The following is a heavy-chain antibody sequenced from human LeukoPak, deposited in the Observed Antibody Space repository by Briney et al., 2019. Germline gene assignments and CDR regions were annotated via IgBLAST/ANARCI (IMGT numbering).Heavy chain of an antibody. D-gene: IGHD3-22*01. CDR3: ASPGLEAGAFDI. CDR1: GFTFSNAW. J-gene: IGHJ3*02. CDR2: IHYSGSA. V-gene: IGHV4-4*02. Sequence: GSLRLSCAASGFTFSNAWMSWVRQPPGKGLEWIGEIHYSGSATYNPSLKSRVTISVDRSKNQFSLKLSSVTAADTAVYYCASPGLEAGAFDIWGQGTMVTVSS.